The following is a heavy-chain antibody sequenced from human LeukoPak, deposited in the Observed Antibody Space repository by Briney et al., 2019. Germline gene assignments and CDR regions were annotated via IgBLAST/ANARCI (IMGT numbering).Heavy chain of an antibody. J-gene: IGHJ6*02. CDR3: ARGTPAAMRNYYYYYGMDV. Sequence: ASVKVSCEASGYTFTSYGISWVRQAPGQGLKWMGWISAYNGNTNYAQKLQGRVTMTTDTSTSTAYMELRSLRSDDTAVYYCARGTPAAMRNYYYYYGMDVWGQGTTVTVSS. V-gene: IGHV1-18*01. CDR2: ISAYNGNT. D-gene: IGHD2-2*01. CDR1: GYTFTSYG.